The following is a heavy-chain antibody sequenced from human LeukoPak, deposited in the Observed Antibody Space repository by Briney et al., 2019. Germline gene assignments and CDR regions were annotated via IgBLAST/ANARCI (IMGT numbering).Heavy chain of an antibody. CDR2: IYYSGST. CDR1: GGSISSSSYY. V-gene: IGHV4-39*01. CDR3: DSGSWYQDAFDI. Sequence: SETLSLTCTVSGGSISSSSYYWGWIRQPPGKGLEWIGSIYYSGSTYYNPSLKSRVTISVDTSKNQFSLKLSSVTAADTAVYYCDSGSWYQDAFDIWGQGTMVTVSS. D-gene: IGHD6-13*01. J-gene: IGHJ3*02.